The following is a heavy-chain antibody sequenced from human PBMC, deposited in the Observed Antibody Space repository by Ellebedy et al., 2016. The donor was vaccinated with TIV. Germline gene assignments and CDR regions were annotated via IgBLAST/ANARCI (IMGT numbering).Heavy chain of an antibody. CDR1: GFTFTQYW. CDR2: INSDGSST. J-gene: IGHJ4*02. D-gene: IGHD2-21*02. V-gene: IGHV3-74*01. CDR3: VHIVVVTATGY. Sequence: GEFLKISCAASGFTFTQYWLHWVRQAPGKGPVWVSRINSDGSSTTYADSVKGRFTISRDNAKNTLYLQMNSLRAEDTAVYYCVHIVVVTATGYWGQGTLVTVSS.